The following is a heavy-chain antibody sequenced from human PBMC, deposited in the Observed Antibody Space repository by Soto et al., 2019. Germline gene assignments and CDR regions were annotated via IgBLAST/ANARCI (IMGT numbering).Heavy chain of an antibody. CDR2: ISYDGSNK. CDR3: ARGLRMRAARPGPYYYYYGMDV. CDR1: GFTFSSYA. V-gene: IGHV3-30-3*01. Sequence: GSLRISCAASGFTFSSYAMHWVRQAPGKGLEWVAVISYDGSNKYYADSVKGRFTISRDNSKNTLYLQMNSLRAEDTAVYYCARGLRMRAARPGPYYYYYGMDVWGQGTTVTVSS. D-gene: IGHD6-6*01. J-gene: IGHJ6*02.